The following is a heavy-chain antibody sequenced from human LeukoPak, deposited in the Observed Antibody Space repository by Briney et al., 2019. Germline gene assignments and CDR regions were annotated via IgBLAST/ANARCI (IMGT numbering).Heavy chain of an antibody. V-gene: IGHV3-7*03. J-gene: IGHJ6*02. Sequence: GSLRLSCAASGFTFSSYWMNWARQAPGKGLEWVASINHNGNVNYYVDSVKGRFTISRDNAKNSLYLQMSNLRAEDTAVYFCARGGGLDVWGQGATVTVSS. D-gene: IGHD3-16*01. CDR3: ARGGGLDV. CDR2: INHNGNVN. CDR1: GFTFSSYW.